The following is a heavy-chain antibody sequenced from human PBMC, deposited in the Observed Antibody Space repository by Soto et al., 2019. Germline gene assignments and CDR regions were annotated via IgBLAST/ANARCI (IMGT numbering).Heavy chain of an antibody. V-gene: IGHV4-31*03. CDR2: IYYSGST. CDR3: ARGGGGVITRKYNWFGP. J-gene: IGHJ5*02. Sequence: SETLSLTCTVSGGSISSGGYYWSWIRQHPGKGLEWIGYIYYSGSTYYNPSLKSRVTISVDTSKNQFSLKLSSVTAADTAVYCCARGGGGVITRKYNWFGPWGQGTLVTVSS. D-gene: IGHD3-3*01. CDR1: GGSISSGGYY.